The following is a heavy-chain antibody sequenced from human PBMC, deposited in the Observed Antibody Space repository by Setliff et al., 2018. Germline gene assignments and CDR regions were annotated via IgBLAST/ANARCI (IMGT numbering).Heavy chain of an antibody. CDR2: ISWNSGSI. CDR3: AKVTILPAPFY. D-gene: IGHD2-2*01. CDR1: GFTFDDYA. Sequence: GGSLRLSCAASGFTFDDYAMHWVRQAPGKGLEWVSGISWNSGSIGYVDSVKGRFTISRDNAKNSLYLQMNSLRAEDTAVYYCAKVTILPAPFYWGQGTLVTVSS. J-gene: IGHJ4*02. V-gene: IGHV3-9*01.